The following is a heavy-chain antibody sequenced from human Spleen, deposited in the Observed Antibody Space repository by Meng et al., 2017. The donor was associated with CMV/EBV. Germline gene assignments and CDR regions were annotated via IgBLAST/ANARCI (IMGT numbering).Heavy chain of an antibody. CDR1: GYTFTGYY. CDR2: SNPNSGGT. Sequence: ASVKVSCKASGYTFTGYYVHWVRLAPGQGLDWMGWSNPNSGGTHYAQKFQGRVTMTRDTSISTAYMELSRLRSDDTAVYYCARRGYCSGGSCYSGFDYWGQGTLVTVSS. V-gene: IGHV1-2*02. CDR3: ARRGYCSGGSCYSGFDY. J-gene: IGHJ4*02. D-gene: IGHD2-15*01.